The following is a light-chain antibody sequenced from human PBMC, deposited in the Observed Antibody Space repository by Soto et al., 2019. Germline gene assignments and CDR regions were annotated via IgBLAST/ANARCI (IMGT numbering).Light chain of an antibody. CDR3: QQYGSSGT. CDR1: QSVSTRS. CDR2: GAS. V-gene: IGKV3-20*01. Sequence: EIVLTQSPGTLSLSPGERVTLSCRASQSVSTRSLAWYQQKPGQAPRLLIYGASNRATGIPDRFSGSGSGTDFTLTISRLEPEDFAVYYCQQYGSSGTFGQGTKVDIK. J-gene: IGKJ1*01.